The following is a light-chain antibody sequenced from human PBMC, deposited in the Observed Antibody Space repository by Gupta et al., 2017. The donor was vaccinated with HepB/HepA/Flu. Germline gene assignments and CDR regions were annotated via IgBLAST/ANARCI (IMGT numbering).Light chain of an antibody. V-gene: IGKV3-20*01. CDR2: GAS. J-gene: IGKJ5*01. CDR3: QQYGSSQGFT. CDR1: QSVSSSY. Sequence: EIVLTQSPGILSLSPGERATLSCRASQSVSSSYLAWYQRKPGQAPTLLIYGASNRATGIPDRFSGRGSGTDFTLTISRLEPEDFAVYYCQQYGSSQGFTFGQGTXL.